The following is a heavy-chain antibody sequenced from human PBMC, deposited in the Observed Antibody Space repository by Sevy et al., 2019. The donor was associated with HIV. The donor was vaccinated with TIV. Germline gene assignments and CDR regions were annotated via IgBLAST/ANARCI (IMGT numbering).Heavy chain of an antibody. V-gene: IGHV1-2*06. J-gene: IGHJ4*02. CDR1: GYTFTGYY. CDR2: INPNSGGT. D-gene: IGHD2-2*01. Sequence: ASVKVSCKASGYTFTGYYMHWVRQAPGQGLEWMGRINPNSGGTNYAQKFQGRVTMTRDTSISTAYMELSRLRSDDTAGYYCARVGSIVVVPAASDFDYWGQGTLVTVSS. CDR3: ARVGSIVVVPAASDFDY.